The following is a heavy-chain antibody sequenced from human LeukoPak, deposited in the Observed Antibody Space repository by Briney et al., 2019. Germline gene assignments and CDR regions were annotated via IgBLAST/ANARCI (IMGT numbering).Heavy chain of an antibody. CDR2: ISAYNGNT. Sequence: GASVKVSCKASGYTFTSYGISWVRQAPGQGLEWMGWISAYNGNTNYAQKLQGRVTMTTDTSTSTAYMELRSLRSDDTAVYYCARASGSDRSSGSYLVRYYFDYWGQGTLVTVSS. V-gene: IGHV1-18*01. D-gene: IGHD1-26*01. CDR1: GYTFTSYG. CDR3: ARASGSDRSSGSYLVRYYFDY. J-gene: IGHJ4*02.